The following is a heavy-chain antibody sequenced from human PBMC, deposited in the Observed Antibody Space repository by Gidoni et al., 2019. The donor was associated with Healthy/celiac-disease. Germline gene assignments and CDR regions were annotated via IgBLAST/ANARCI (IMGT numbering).Heavy chain of an antibody. V-gene: IGHV3-23*01. CDR2: ISGSGGST. CDR3: AKDLRGVDYFDY. J-gene: IGHJ4*02. Sequence: EVQLLESGGGLVQPGGSLRLSCAASGFPFSSYAMSWVRQAPGKGLEWVSAISGSGGSTYYADSVKGRFTISRDNSKNTLYLQMNSLRAEDTAVYYCAKDLRGVDYFDYWGQGTLVTVSS. CDR1: GFPFSSYA. D-gene: IGHD2-15*01.